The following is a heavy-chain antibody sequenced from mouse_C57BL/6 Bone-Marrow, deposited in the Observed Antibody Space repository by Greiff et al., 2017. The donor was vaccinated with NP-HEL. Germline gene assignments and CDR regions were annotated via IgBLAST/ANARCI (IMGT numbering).Heavy chain of an antibody. CDR3: ARGGVNFDC. Sequence: EVKLVESEGGLVQPGSSMKLSCTASGFTFSDYYMAWVRQVPEKGLEWVANINYDGSSTYYLDSLKSRFIISRDNAKNILYLQMSSLKSEDTATYYGARGGVNFDCWGQGTTLTVSS. CDR1: GFTFSDYY. J-gene: IGHJ2*01. V-gene: IGHV5-16*01. CDR2: INYDGSST. D-gene: IGHD2-2*01.